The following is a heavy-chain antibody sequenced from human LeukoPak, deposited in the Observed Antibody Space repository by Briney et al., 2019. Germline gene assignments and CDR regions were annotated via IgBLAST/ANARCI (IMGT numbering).Heavy chain of an antibody. J-gene: IGHJ5*02. CDR3: ARDGVRYPENHNWFDP. CDR2: IYYSGST. CDR1: GGSISSYY. D-gene: IGHD3-9*01. Sequence: PSETLSLTCTVSGGSISSYYWSWIRQPPGKGLEWIGYIYYSGSTNYNPSLKSRVTISVDTSKNQFSLKLSSVTAADTAVYYCARDGVRYPENHNWFDPWGQGTLVTVSS. V-gene: IGHV4-59*01.